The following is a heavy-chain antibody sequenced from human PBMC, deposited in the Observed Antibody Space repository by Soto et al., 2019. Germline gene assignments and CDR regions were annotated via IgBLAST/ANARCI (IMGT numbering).Heavy chain of an antibody. CDR1: GFTFSSYG. J-gene: IGHJ4*02. Sequence: EVQLVESGGDFVQPGGSLRLSCAASGFTFSSYGMNWVRQVPVKGLEWVSHISSDGTTYYADSVKGRFTISRDNAKNSLYLQMNSPIVEDTAVYYCARAPGYGDIDYWGRGTLVTVSS. D-gene: IGHD3-10*01. CDR3: ARAPGYGDIDY. V-gene: IGHV3-48*01. CDR2: ISSDGTT.